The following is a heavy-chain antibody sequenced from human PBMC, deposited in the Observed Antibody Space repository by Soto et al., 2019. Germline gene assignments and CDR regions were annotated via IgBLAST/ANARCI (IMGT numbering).Heavy chain of an antibody. CDR2: INSDGSST. D-gene: IGHD3-16*01. J-gene: IGHJ2*01. V-gene: IGHV3-74*01. CDR3: ARLGKIVGGFKDPNWYFDL. CDR1: GFAFSSYW. Sequence: GGSLRPSCAASGFAFSSYWRHWVRQAPGKGLVWVSRINSDGSSTSYADSVKGRFTSPRDNAKNTLYLQMNSLRAEDTAVYYCARLGKIVGGFKDPNWYFDLWGRGTLVTVSS.